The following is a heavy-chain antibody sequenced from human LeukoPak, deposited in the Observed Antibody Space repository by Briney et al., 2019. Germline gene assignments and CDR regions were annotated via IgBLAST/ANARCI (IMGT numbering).Heavy chain of an antibody. D-gene: IGHD6-13*01. CDR1: GFTFSDCD. CDR2: ISYRSSPI. Sequence: GGSLRLSCTASGFTFSDCDMSWVRQAPGKGLEWVSSISYRSSPIYYSDSVKGRFTISRDNAKNSLYLQMDSLRAGDTAVYYCARAYPPLRTAAAGDQWGQGTLVTVSS. J-gene: IGHJ4*02. V-gene: IGHV3-21*01. CDR3: ARAYPPLRTAAAGDQ.